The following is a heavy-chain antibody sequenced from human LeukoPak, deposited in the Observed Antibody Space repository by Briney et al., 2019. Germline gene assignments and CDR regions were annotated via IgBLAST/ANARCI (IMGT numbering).Heavy chain of an antibody. CDR3: ASNIGRTGNYFDY. CDR2: IKYRGST. V-gene: IGHV4-39*07. Sequence: SETLSLTCTVSGGSISNSNYQWGWIRQPPGTGLEWIGKIKYRGSTYFNPSLKSRATMSVDTSKNQFSLKLSSVTAADTAVYYCASNIGRTGNYFDYWGQGTLVTVSS. J-gene: IGHJ4*02. CDR1: GGSISNSNYQ. D-gene: IGHD7-27*01.